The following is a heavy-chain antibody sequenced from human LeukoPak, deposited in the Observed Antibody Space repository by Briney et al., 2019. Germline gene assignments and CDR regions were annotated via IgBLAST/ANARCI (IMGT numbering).Heavy chain of an antibody. CDR1: GYTFTGYY. CDR3: AREALTVTTVGHDAFDI. D-gene: IGHD4-17*01. J-gene: IGHJ3*02. V-gene: IGHV1-2*02. CDR2: INPNSGGT. Sequence: ASVKVSCKASGYTFTGYYMHWVRQAPGQGLEWMGLINPNSGGTNYAQKFQGRVTMTRDTSISTAYMELSRLRSDDTAVYYCAREALTVTTVGHDAFDIWGQGTMVTVSS.